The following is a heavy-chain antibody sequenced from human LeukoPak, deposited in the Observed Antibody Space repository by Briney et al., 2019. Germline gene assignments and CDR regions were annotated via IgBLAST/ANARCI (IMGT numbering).Heavy chain of an antibody. V-gene: IGHV1-18*01. J-gene: IGHJ3*02. D-gene: IGHD2-15*01. Sequence: GASVKVSCKASGYTFTSYGISWVRQAPGQGLEWMGWISAYNGNTNYAQKPQGRVTMTTDTSTSTAYTELRSLRSDDTAVYYCARDRVVVVAATQLFAFDIWGQGTMVTVSS. CDR1: GYTFTSYG. CDR3: ARDRVVVVAATQLFAFDI. CDR2: ISAYNGNT.